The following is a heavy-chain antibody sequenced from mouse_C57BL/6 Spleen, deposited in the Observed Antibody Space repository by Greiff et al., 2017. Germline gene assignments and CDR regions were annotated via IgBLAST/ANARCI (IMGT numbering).Heavy chain of an antibody. CDR1: GYTFTSYW. CDR3: ARGYYYGSSYNWYFDV. J-gene: IGHJ1*03. D-gene: IGHD1-1*01. V-gene: IGHV1-72*01. Sequence: QVQLQQPGAELVKPGASVKLSCKASGYTFTSYWMHWVKQRPGRGLEWIGRIDPNSGGTKYNEKFKSKATLTVDKPSSTAYMQLSSLTSEDSAVYDCARGYYYGSSYNWYFDVWGTGTTVTVSS. CDR2: IDPNSGGT.